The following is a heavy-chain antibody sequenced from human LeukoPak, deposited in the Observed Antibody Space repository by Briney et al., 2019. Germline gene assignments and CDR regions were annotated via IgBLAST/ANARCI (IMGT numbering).Heavy chain of an antibody. J-gene: IGHJ2*01. CDR1: GFTFSSYG. CDR2: ISYDGSNK. D-gene: IGHD3-10*01. Sequence: PGGSLRLSCAASGFTFSSYGMHWLRQAPGKGLEGVAVISYDGSNKYYEVSVRGRFAISRDNSKNTLYLQMNSLRAEDTAVYYCAKDSGNPMVRGIYWYFDLWGRGTLVTVSS. CDR3: AKDSGNPMVRGIYWYFDL. V-gene: IGHV3-30*18.